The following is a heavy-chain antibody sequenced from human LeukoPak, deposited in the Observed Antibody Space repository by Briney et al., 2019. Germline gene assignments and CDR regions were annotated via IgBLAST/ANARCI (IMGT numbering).Heavy chain of an antibody. CDR3: ARGSRMVRGVMVY. D-gene: IGHD3-10*01. J-gene: IGHJ4*02. V-gene: IGHV1-8*01. Sequence: APVKVSCKASGYTFTSYDINWVRQATGQGLEWMGWMNPNSSNTGYAQKFQGRVTMTRNTSISTAYMELSSLRSEDTAVYYCARGSRMVRGVMVYWGQGTLVTVSS. CDR1: GYTFTSYD. CDR2: MNPNSSNT.